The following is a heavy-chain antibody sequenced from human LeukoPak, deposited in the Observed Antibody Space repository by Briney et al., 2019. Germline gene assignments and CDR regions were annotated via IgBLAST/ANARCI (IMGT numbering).Heavy chain of an antibody. J-gene: IGHJ4*02. D-gene: IGHD3-22*01. V-gene: IGHV3-66*01. CDR1: GFTVSNSY. CDR3: ARKYYDSSAYYYFDY. CDR2: IYSGGGT. Sequence: GGSLRLSCAASGFTVSNSYMNWVRQAPGKGLEWVSLIYSGGGTYYADSVKGRFTISRDNSKNTLYLQMNSLRAEDTAVYYCARKYYDSSAYYYFDYWGQGTLVTVSS.